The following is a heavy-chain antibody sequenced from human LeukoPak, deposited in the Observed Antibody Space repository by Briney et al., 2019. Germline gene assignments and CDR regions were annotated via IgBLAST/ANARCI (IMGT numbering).Heavy chain of an antibody. D-gene: IGHD3-22*01. J-gene: IGHJ3*02. CDR3: ARHISMIVWDAFDI. V-gene: IGHV5-51*01. CDR2: IYPGDSDT. CDR1: GYSFSSYW. Sequence: PGESLKISCKGSGYSFSSYWIGWVRQMPGKGLEWMGIIYPGDSDTRYSPSFQGQVTISADKSTSTAYLQWSSLKAPDTAMYYCARHISMIVWDAFDIWGQGTMVTVSS.